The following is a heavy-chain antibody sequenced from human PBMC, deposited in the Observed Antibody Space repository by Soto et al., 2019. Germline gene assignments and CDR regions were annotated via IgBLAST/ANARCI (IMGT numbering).Heavy chain of an antibody. CDR3: ARDAYGFGELGRVYYYYYMDV. D-gene: IGHD3-10*01. CDR1: GFTFSDYY. V-gene: IGHV3-11*01. J-gene: IGHJ6*03. CDR2: ISSSGSTI. Sequence: GGSLRLSCAASGFTFSDYYMSWIRQAPGKGLEWVSYISSSGSTIYYADSVKGRFTISRDNAKNSLYLQMNSLRAEDTAVYYCARDAYGFGELGRVYYYYYMDVWGKGTTVTVSS.